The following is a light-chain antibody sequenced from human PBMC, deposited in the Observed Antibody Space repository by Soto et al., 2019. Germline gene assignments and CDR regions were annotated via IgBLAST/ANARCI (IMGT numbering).Light chain of an antibody. CDR3: QQYNSYPLT. CDR2: KAS. Sequence: DIRMTQSPSTLSASVGDRVTITCRASQSISSWLAWYQQKPGKAPNLLIYKASSLESGVASRFSGSGSGTEFTLTISSLQPDAFATYYCQQYNSYPLTFGGGTKVEIK. CDR1: QSISSW. J-gene: IGKJ4*01. V-gene: IGKV1-5*03.